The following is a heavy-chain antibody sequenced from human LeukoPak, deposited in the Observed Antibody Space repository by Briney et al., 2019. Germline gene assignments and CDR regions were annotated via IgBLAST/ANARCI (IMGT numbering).Heavy chain of an antibody. CDR1: GGSFSGYY. V-gene: IGHV4-34*01. CDR2: INHSGST. Sequence: SGTLSLTCAVYGGSFSGYYWSWIRQPPGKGLEWIGEINHSGSTNYNPSLKSRVTISVDTSKNHFSLRLSSVTAADTAVYYCARGSYCSTTSCYLGTWFDPWGQGTLVIVSS. D-gene: IGHD2-2*01. J-gene: IGHJ5*02. CDR3: ARGSYCSTTSCYLGTWFDP.